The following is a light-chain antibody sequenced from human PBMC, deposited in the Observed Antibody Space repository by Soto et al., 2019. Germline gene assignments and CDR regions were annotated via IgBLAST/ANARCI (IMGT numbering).Light chain of an antibody. J-gene: IGLJ3*02. CDR3: SSDTRTNYLV. CDR2: NVS. CDR1: SSDVGCYNY. V-gene: IGLV2-14*01. Sequence: QSALTQSASVSGTPGQSITISCTGTSSDVGCYNYVSWYQQHPGTATQLIIYNVSNRPSGVSTRCSGSKSGNTASLTISGLQAEDEADYSCSSDTRTNYLVFGGGTKLTVL.